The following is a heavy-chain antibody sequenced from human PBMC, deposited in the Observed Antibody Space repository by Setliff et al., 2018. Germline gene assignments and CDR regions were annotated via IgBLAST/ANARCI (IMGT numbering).Heavy chain of an antibody. CDR1: GYTFTDYY. V-gene: IGHV1-2*06. CDR3: ARVGGGDSESFDI. D-gene: IGHD2-21*01. Sequence: ASVKVSCKASGYTFTDYYMSWVRQAPGQGLEWMGRINPSSGATNYAQKFQGRVTMTSDTSISTAYMELGRLRSDDTAVYFCARVGGGDSESFDIWGQGTMVTVSS. J-gene: IGHJ3*02. CDR2: INPSSGAT.